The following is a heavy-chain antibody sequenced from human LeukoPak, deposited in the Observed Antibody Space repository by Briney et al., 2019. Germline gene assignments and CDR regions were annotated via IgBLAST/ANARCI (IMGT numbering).Heavy chain of an antibody. CDR1: GFTFSSYS. CDR2: ISSSSSYI. J-gene: IGHJ6*02. Sequence: GGSLRLSCAASGFTFSSYSMNWVRQAPGKGLEWVSSISSSSSYIYYADSVKGRFTISRDNAKNSLYLQMNSLRAEDTAVYYCARETNLYDYGDYRGSYYYYGMDVWGQGTTVTVSS. D-gene: IGHD4-17*01. V-gene: IGHV3-21*01. CDR3: ARETNLYDYGDYRGSYYYYGMDV.